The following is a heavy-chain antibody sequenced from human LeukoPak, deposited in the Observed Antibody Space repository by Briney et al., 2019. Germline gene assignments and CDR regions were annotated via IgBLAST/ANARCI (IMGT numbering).Heavy chain of an antibody. CDR2: ISGSGGST. CDR3: AKGGIFGVVVSPLDP. J-gene: IGHJ5*02. D-gene: IGHD3-3*01. V-gene: IGHV3-23*01. CDR1: GFTFSSYA. Sequence: GGSRRLSCAASGFTFSSYAMSWVRQAPGKGLEWVSAISGSGGSTYYADSVKGRFTISRDNSKNTLYLQMNSLRAEDTAVYYCAKGGIFGVVVSPLDPWGQGTLVTVSS.